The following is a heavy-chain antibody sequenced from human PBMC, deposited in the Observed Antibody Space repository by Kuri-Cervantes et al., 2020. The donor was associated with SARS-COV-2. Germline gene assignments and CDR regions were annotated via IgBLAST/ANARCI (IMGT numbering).Heavy chain of an antibody. J-gene: IGHJ5*02. Sequence: ESLKISCTVSGGSISSHYWSWIRQPPGKGLEWIGYIYYSGSTNYNPSLKSRVTISVDTSKNQFSLKLSSVTAADTAVYYCARAVVVVPAATTNWSDPWGQGTLVTVSS. CDR2: IYYSGST. CDR3: ARAVVVVPAATTNWSDP. V-gene: IGHV4-59*11. D-gene: IGHD2-2*01. CDR1: GGSISSHY.